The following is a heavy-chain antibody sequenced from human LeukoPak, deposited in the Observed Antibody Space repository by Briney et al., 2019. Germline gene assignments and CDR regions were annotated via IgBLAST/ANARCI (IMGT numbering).Heavy chain of an antibody. CDR2: ISSSNHAI. V-gene: IGHV3-48*02. Sequence: GGSLRLSCAASGFTVSSNYMNWVRQAPGKGLEWVSYISSSNHAIYYADSVKGRFTIFRDNAKNSLFLQMNSLRDEDTAVYYCARGYYSLGYFDYWGQGALVTVSS. CDR1: GFTVSSNY. CDR3: ARGYYSLGYFDY. D-gene: IGHD3-22*01. J-gene: IGHJ4*02.